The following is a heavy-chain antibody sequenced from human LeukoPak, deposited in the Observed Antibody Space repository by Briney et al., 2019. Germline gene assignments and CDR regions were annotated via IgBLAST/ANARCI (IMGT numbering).Heavy chain of an antibody. CDR3: AKEGIVVVTPFVDS. D-gene: IGHD3-22*01. J-gene: IGHJ4*02. CDR1: GFTVSSNY. V-gene: IGHV3-53*01. CDR2: IYSGGNT. Sequence: PGGSLRLSCAASGFTVSSNYMSWARQAPGKGLEWVSVIYSGGNTYYADSVKGRFTISRDNSKNTLFLQMNSLRAEDTAVYYCAKEGIVVVTPFVDSWGQGALVTVSS.